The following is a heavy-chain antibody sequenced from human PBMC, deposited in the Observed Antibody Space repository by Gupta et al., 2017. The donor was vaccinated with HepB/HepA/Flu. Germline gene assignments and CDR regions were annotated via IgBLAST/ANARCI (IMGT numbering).Heavy chain of an antibody. CDR3: TRGDCSTITCRTDY. CDR2: ISWNGDSI. CDR1: GFRFDDYA. V-gene: IGHV3-9*03. D-gene: IGHD2-2*01. Sequence: EVQLVESGGGLVQPGRSLRLSCAASGFRFDDYAMHWVRQPPGKGLEWVSGISWNGDSIGYADSVKGRFTISRDNAKNSLYLQMNSLRAEDMAFYYCTRGDCSTITCRTDYWGQGTLVTVSS. J-gene: IGHJ4*02.